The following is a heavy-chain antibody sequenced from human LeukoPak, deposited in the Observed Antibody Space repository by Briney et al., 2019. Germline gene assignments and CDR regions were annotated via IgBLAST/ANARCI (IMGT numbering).Heavy chain of an antibody. D-gene: IGHD1-7*01. V-gene: IGHV3-23*01. CDR3: AKGKPLELHNYFDY. CDR1: GFTFSSYA. CDR2: TSGSGGST. J-gene: IGHJ4*02. Sequence: QAGGSLRLSCAASGFTFSSYAMSWVRQAPGKGLEWVSATSGSGGSTYYADSVKGRFTISRDNSKNTLYLQMNSLRAEDTAVYYCAKGKPLELHNYFDYWGQGTLVTVSS.